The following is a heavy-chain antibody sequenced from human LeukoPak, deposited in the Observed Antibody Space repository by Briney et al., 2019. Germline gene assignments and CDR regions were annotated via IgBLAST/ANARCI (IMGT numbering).Heavy chain of an antibody. V-gene: IGHV4-39*01. CDR1: GGSISSSSYY. D-gene: IGHD3-22*01. CDR2: IYYSGST. J-gene: IGHJ4*02. CDR3: ARPYDSSGYYYEGDY. Sequence: SETLSLTCTVSGGSISSSSYYWGWIRQPPGTGLEWLGSIYYSGSTYYNPSLKSRVTISVDTSKNQFSLKLSSVTAADTAVYYCARPYDSSGYYYEGDYWGQGTLVTVSS.